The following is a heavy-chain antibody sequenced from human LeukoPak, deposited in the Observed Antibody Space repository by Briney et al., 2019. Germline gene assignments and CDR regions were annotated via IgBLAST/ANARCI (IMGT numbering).Heavy chain of an antibody. V-gene: IGHV3-23*01. CDR3: AKVWGSYSTGYFDY. CDR2: ISGSGGSI. J-gene: IGHJ4*02. D-gene: IGHD1-26*01. CDR1: RFTFSSYA. Sequence: GGSLRLSCAASRFTFSSYAMNWVRQAPGKGLEWVSAISGSGGSIYYTDSVKGRFTISGDNSKNTLFLQMNSLRAEDTAVYYCAKVWGSYSTGYFDYWGQGTLVTVSS.